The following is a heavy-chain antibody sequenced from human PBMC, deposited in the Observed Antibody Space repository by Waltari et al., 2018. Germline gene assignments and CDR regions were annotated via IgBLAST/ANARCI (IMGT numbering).Heavy chain of an antibody. J-gene: IGHJ5*02. V-gene: IGHV4-4*07. Sequence: QVQLHESGPGLVQPSETLSLACSVSGVSVVSNYWSWIRQSAGKGMEWIGRIYVGGTTNYNPALSGRVSMSVDMSKNQIFLKIMSVTAADTGVYYCARETRHGDWFDPWGQGTLVTVSS. CDR2: IYVGGTT. CDR3: ARETRHGDWFDP. D-gene: IGHD3-16*01. CDR1: GVSVVSNY.